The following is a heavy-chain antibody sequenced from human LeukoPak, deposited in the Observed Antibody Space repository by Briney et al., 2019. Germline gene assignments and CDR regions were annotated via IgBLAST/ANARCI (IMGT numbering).Heavy chain of an antibody. CDR2: ISYVGSNK. J-gene: IGHJ4*02. Sequence: ARSMTLSCAASGFTFSSYGMHWVRQAPGKGLEWVAVISYVGSNKYYEDSVKGRFTIARDNSKNTLYLQMNSLRAEDTAVYYCAKDGVGFLDYWGQGTLVTVSS. CDR3: AKDGVGFLDY. D-gene: IGHD3-3*01. V-gene: IGHV3-30*18. CDR1: GFTFSSYG.